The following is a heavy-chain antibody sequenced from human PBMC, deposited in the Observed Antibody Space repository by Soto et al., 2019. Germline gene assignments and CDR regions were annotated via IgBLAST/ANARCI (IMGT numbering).Heavy chain of an antibody. D-gene: IGHD2-2*01. CDR1: GGSISSGGYS. Sequence: PSETLSLTCAVSGGSISSGGYSWSWIRQPPGKGLEWIGYIYHSGSTYYNPSLKSRVTISVDRSKNQFSLKLSSVTAADTAVYYCARAADQPGYFDYWGQGTLVTVSS. V-gene: IGHV4-30-2*01. CDR3: ARAADQPGYFDY. CDR2: IYHSGST. J-gene: IGHJ4*02.